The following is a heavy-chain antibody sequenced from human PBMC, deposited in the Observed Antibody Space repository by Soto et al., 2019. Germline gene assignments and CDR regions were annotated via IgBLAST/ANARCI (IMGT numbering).Heavy chain of an antibody. V-gene: IGHV4-4*02. J-gene: IGHJ4*02. D-gene: IGHD6-13*01. Sequence: QVQLQESGPGLVKPSGTLSLTCAVSGGAISSSKWWSWVRQPPGKGLEWIGVIYQSGSTNYNPSLESRVRMSVDKSRNQFSRKLTSVSAADTAVYYCARASATIAAAAIFDYWGQGTLVTVSS. CDR2: IYQSGST. CDR1: GGAISSSKW. CDR3: ARASATIAAAAIFDY.